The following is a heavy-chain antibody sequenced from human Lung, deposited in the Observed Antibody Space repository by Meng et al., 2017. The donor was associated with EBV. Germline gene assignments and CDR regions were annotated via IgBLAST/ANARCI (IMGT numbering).Heavy chain of an antibody. Sequence: GPGPARVKPCDTLPLTCVASGTTLPNHMGWARVRQPPGKGLEWIGEIPHRGSSAYNPSLKSRVSMSIDKSKNQFSLKLTSVTAADTAVYHCLRGSGGSVWGQGTLVTVSS. D-gene: IGHD3-10*01. J-gene: IGHJ1*01. CDR2: IPHRGSS. V-gene: IGHV4-4*02. CDR1: GTTLPNHMG. CDR3: LRGSGGSV.